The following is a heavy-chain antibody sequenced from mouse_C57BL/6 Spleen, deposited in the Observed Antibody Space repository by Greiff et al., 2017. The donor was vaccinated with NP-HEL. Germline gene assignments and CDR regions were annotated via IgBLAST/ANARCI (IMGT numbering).Heavy chain of an antibody. CDR3: ARPGYYGGSFAY. V-gene: IGHV1-69*01. CDR2: IDPSDSYT. CDR1: GYTFTSYW. J-gene: IGHJ3*01. Sequence: QVQLQQPGAELVMPGASVKLSCKASGYTFTSYWMHWVKQRPGQGLEWIGEIDPSDSYTNYNQKFKGKSTLTVDKSSSTAYMQLSSLTSEDSAVYYCARPGYYGGSFAYWGQGTLVTVSA. D-gene: IGHD1-1*01.